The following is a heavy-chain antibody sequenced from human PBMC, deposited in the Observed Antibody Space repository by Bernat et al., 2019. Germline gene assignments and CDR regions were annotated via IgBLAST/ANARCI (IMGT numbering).Heavy chain of an antibody. D-gene: IGHD5-24*01. J-gene: IGHJ2*01. CDR3: ARGPGFKMGSAYFDL. CDR1: GGYISSSSYY. CDR2: INYSRSS. V-gene: IGHV4-39*01. Sequence: QLQLQESGPGLVKPSETLSLTCTVSGGYISSSSYYWAWIRQPPGQGLERVGSINYSRSSYYNPSLKSRVTISVDTSKNQFYLKLSCVTAADTAVYGCARGPGFKMGSAYFDLWGRGTLVSVSS.